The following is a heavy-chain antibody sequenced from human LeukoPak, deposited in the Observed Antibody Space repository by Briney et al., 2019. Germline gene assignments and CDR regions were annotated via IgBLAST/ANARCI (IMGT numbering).Heavy chain of an antibody. CDR2: IIPILGIA. CDR3: ARAPVAQFGVAFDI. D-gene: IGHD3-10*01. J-gene: IGHJ3*02. CDR1: GGTFSSYA. V-gene: IGHV1-69*04. Sequence: ASVKVSCKASGGTFSSYAISWVRQAPGQGLEWMGRIIPILGIANYAQKFQGRVTITADKSTSTAYMELSSLRSEDTAVYYCARAPVAQFGVAFDIWGQGTMVTVSS.